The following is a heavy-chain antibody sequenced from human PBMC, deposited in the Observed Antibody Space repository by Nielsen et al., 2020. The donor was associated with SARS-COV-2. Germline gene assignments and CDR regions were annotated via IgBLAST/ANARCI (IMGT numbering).Heavy chain of an antibody. D-gene: IGHD3-3*01. CDR2: IVVGSGNT. V-gene: IGHV1-58*01. CDR3: ARDTRENTSYYDFWSGYLFDYYYGMDV. J-gene: IGHJ6*02. Sequence: SVKVSCKASGFTFTSSAVQWVRQARGQRLEWIGWIVVGSGNTNYAQKFQERVTITRDMSTSTAYMELSSLRSEDTAVYYCARDTRENTSYYDFWSGYLFDYYYGMDVWGQGTTVTVSS. CDR1: GFTFTSSA.